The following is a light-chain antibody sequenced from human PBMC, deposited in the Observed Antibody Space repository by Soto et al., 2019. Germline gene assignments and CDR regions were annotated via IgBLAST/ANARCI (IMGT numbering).Light chain of an antibody. CDR2: DAS. CDR3: QQRSNWPRT. CDR1: QSVSSY. J-gene: IGKJ1*01. V-gene: IGKV3-11*01. Sequence: IVLTHSPATLSFSPGEIATLSFGASQSVSSYLAWYQQKPGQAPRLLIYDASNRATGIPARFSGSGSGTDFTLTISSLEPEDFAVYYCQQRSNWPRTFGQGTKVDIK.